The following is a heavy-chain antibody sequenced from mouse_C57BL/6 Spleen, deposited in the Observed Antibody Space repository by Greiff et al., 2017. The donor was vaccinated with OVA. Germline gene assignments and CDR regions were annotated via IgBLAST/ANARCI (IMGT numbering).Heavy chain of an antibody. CDR2: ISDGGSYT. D-gene: IGHD1-1*01. J-gene: IGHJ4*01. Sequence: EVKVVESGGGLVKPGGSLKLSCAASGFTFSSYAMSWVRQTPEKRLEWVATISDGGSYTYYPDNVKGRFTISRDNAKNNLNLQMSHLKSEDTAMYYCARGGYGSSYGYAMDYWGQGTSVTVSS. CDR1: GFTFSSYA. V-gene: IGHV5-4*03. CDR3: ARGGYGSSYGYAMDY.